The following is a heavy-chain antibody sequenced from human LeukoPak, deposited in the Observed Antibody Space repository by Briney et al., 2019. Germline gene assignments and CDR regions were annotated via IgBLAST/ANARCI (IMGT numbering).Heavy chain of an antibody. CDR2: ISYDGSNK. CDR3: AKDGPGWSSSSHAFDI. V-gene: IGHV3-30*18. Sequence: GGSLRLSCAASGFTFSSYGMHWVGQAPGTGLEWVAGISYDGSNKYYADSVKGRFTISRDNSKNPLYLQMNSLRAEDTAVYYCAKDGPGWSSSSHAFDIWGQGTMVTVSS. CDR1: GFTFSSYG. D-gene: IGHD6-6*01. J-gene: IGHJ3*02.